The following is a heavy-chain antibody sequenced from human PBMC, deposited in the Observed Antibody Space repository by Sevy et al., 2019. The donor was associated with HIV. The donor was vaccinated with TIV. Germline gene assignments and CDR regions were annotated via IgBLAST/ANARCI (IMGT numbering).Heavy chain of an antibody. CDR1: GFTFTNYW. J-gene: IGHJ4*02. Sequence: GGSLRLSCVASGFTFTNYWISWVRQTPGKGLEWVTTIKQDESEKYYLDSVKGRFAISRDNGKKSVSLQMNGLRAEDTALYYCAREVGGYNWRPYYFDSWGQGTLVTVSS. V-gene: IGHV3-7*01. D-gene: IGHD5-12*01. CDR3: AREVGGYNWRPYYFDS. CDR2: IKQDESEK.